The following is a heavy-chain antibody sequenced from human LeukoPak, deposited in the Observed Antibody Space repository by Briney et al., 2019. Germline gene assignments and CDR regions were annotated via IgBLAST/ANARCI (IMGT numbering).Heavy chain of an antibody. CDR3: AREPADGWPYYYYYXDV. CDR1: GYTFTGYY. D-gene: IGHD2-15*01. CDR2: INPNSGGT. V-gene: IGHV1-2*02. J-gene: IGHJ6*03. Sequence: ASVKVSCKASGYTFTGYYMHWVRQAPGQGLEWMGWINPNSGGTNYAQKFQGRVTMTRDTSISTAYMELSRLRSDDTAVYYCAREPADGWPYYYYYXDVWXKXTTXTIS.